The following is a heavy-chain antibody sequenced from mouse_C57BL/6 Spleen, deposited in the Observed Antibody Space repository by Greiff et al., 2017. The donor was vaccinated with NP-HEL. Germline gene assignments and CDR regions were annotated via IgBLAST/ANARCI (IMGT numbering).Heavy chain of an antibody. CDR2: IYPGDGDT. CDR1: GYAFSSYW. CDR3: ARQGAITTVVAFDY. D-gene: IGHD1-1*01. J-gene: IGHJ2*01. V-gene: IGHV1-80*01. Sequence: VQVVESGAELVKPGASVKISCKASGYAFSSYWMNWVKQRPGKGLEWIGQIYPGDGDTNYNGKFKGKATLTADKSSSTAYMQLSSLTSEDSAVYFCARQGAITTVVAFDYWGQGTTLTVSS.